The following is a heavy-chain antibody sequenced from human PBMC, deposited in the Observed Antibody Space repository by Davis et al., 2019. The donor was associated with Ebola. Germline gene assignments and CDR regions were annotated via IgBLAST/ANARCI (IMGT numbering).Heavy chain of an antibody. CDR2: MTSDTRTI. Sequence: PGGSLRLSCAASGFNFNVYSMNWVRQAPGKGLEWVSYMTSDTRTIYYADSVKGRFTISRDNSRNSLWLQMSSLRDEDTAIYYCARSTQLGLDVWGKGTTVTVSS. D-gene: IGHD2-15*01. J-gene: IGHJ6*04. V-gene: IGHV3-48*02. CDR1: GFNFNVYS. CDR3: ARSTQLGLDV.